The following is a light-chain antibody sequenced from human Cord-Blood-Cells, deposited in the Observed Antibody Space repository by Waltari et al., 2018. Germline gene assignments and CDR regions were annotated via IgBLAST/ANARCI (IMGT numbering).Light chain of an antibody. J-gene: IGLJ3*02. CDR3: QSYDSSNQV. CDR1: RGSIASNY. Sequence: NFMLTQPHSVSESPGKTVTIPHTPSRGSIASNYVQWYQQRPGSSPTTVIYEDNQRPSGVPDRFSGSIDSSSNSASLTISGLKTEDEADYYCQSYDSSNQVFGGGTKLTVL. CDR2: EDN. V-gene: IGLV6-57*01.